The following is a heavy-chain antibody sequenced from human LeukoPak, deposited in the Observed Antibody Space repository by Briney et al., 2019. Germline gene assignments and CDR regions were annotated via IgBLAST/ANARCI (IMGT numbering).Heavy chain of an antibody. V-gene: IGHV3-21*01. CDR1: GFTFSSYS. J-gene: IGHJ3*02. CDR3: ARDSATMIVVADAFDI. D-gene: IGHD3-22*01. CDR2: ISSSSSYI. Sequence: GGSLRLSCAASGFTFSSYSMNWVRQAPGKGLEWVSSISSSSSYIYYADSVKGRFTISRDNAKNSLYLQMNSLRAEDTAVYYCARDSATMIVVADAFDIWGQGTMVTVSS.